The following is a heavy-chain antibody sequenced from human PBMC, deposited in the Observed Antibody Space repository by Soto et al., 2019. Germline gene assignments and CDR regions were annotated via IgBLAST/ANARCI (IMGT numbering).Heavy chain of an antibody. D-gene: IGHD4-17*01. J-gene: IGHJ6*02. CDR2: ISYDGSNK. CDR3: AKVGRVTTVTTSHYYYYGMDV. Sequence: QVQLVESGGGVVQPGRSLRLSCAASGFTFSSYGMHWVRQAPGKGLEWVAVISYDGSNKYYADSVKGRFTISRDNSKNTLYLQMNSLRAEDTAVYYCAKVGRVTTVTTSHYYYYGMDVWGQGTTVTVSS. CDR1: GFTFSSYG. V-gene: IGHV3-30*18.